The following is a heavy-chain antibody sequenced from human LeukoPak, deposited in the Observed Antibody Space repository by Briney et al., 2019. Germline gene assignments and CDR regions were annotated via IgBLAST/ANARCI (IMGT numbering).Heavy chain of an antibody. J-gene: IGHJ6*02. Sequence: ASVKVSCKTSGYTFINYGISWVRQAPGQGLEWMGWINPNSGGTNYAQKFQGRVTMTRDTSTSTVYMELSSLRSEDTAVYYCAREELHYGMDVWGQGTTVTVSS. V-gene: IGHV1-2*02. CDR2: INPNSGGT. D-gene: IGHD4-23*01. CDR3: AREELHYGMDV. CDR1: GYTFINYG.